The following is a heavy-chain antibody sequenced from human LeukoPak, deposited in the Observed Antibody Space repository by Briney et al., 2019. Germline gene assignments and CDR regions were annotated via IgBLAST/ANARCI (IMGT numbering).Heavy chain of an antibody. J-gene: IGHJ4*02. V-gene: IGHV3-30*18. Sequence: GGSLRLSCAASGFTFSNYAIHWVRQAPGKGLEWVAGISYDGTEKHYEDSVEGRFTISRDNSKNTVYLQMNSLRAEDTAVYYCAKDYYDSSAYYSPPTGNLDYWGQGTLVTVSS. D-gene: IGHD3-22*01. CDR1: GFTFSNYA. CDR2: ISYDGTEK. CDR3: AKDYYDSSAYYSPPTGNLDY.